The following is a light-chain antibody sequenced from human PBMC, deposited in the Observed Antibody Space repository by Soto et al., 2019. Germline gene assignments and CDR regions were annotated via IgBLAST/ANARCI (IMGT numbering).Light chain of an antibody. J-gene: IGKJ4*01. CDR3: QQYGSSPPT. CDR2: AAS. CDR1: QSISSY. V-gene: IGKV1-39*01. Sequence: DIQMTQSPSSLSASVGDRVTITCRASQSISSYLNWYQQKPGKAPKLLIYAASGLQSGVPSRFSGSGSGTDFTLTISRLEPEDFAVYYCQQYGSSPPTFGGGTKVEIK.